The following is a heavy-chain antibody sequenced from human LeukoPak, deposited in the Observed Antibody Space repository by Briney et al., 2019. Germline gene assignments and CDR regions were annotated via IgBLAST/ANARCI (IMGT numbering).Heavy chain of an antibody. J-gene: IGHJ4*02. CDR1: GFTFSAYD. CDR3: AKDDAPARWLRSPQLLDH. CDR2: ISGSGGST. Sequence: GGSLRLSCAASGFTFSAYDMSWVRQAPGKGLERVSGISGSGGSTYYADSVKGRFTISRDNSKNTLHLQMNSLRAEDTAIYFCAKDDAPARWLRSPQLLDHWGQGTLVTVSS. D-gene: IGHD5-12*01. V-gene: IGHV3-23*01.